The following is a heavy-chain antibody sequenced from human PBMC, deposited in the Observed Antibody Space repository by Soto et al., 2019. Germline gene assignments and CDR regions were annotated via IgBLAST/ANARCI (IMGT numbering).Heavy chain of an antibody. CDR3: ARDSRDSSGYYSWYFDL. CDR2: IYYSGST. J-gene: IGHJ2*01. D-gene: IGHD3-22*01. CDR1: GGSISSGGYY. V-gene: IGHV4-31*03. Sequence: QVQLQESGPGLVKPSQTLSLTCTVSGGSISSGGYYWSWIRQHPGKGLEWIGYIYYSGSTYYNPSLKSRVTISVDTSKNQFSLKLSSVTAADTAVYYCARDSRDSSGYYSWYFDLWGRGTLVTVSS.